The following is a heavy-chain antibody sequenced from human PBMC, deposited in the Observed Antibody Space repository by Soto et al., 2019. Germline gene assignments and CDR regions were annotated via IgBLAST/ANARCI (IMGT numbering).Heavy chain of an antibody. J-gene: IGHJ6*02. CDR2: ISYDGSNK. CDR1: GFTFSSYA. CDR3: ARDGLPYWEIQLWLRLSYGMDV. Sequence: GGSLRLSCAASGFTFSSYAMHWVRQAPGKGLEWVAVISYDGSNKYYADSVKGRFTISRDNSKNTLYLQMNSLRAEDTAVYYCARDGLPYWEIQLWLRLSYGMDVWGQGT. V-gene: IGHV3-30-3*01. D-gene: IGHD5-18*01.